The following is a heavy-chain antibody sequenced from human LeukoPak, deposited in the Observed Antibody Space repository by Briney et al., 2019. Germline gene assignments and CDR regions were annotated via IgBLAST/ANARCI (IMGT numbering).Heavy chain of an antibody. V-gene: IGHV3-7*01. D-gene: IGHD2-15*01. Sequence: GGSLRLSCAASGFTFSSHWMSWVRQAPGKGLEWVANIKQDGSEKNYVDSVKGRFTISRDNAKNSLYLQMNSLRAEDTAVYYCARDGYCSGGSCYGGDAFDIWGQGTMVTVSS. CDR3: ARDGYCSGGSCYGGDAFDI. CDR1: GFTFSSHW. CDR2: IKQDGSEK. J-gene: IGHJ3*02.